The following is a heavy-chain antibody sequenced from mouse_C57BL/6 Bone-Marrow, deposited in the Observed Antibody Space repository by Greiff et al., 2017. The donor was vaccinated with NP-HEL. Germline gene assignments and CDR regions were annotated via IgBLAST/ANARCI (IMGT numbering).Heavy chain of an antibody. CDR2: IYPRSGNT. J-gene: IGHJ3*01. CDR1: GYTFTSYG. V-gene: IGHV1-81*01. D-gene: IGHD2-10*02. Sequence: VKLQESGAELARPGASVKLSCKASGYTFTSYGISWVKQRTGQGLEWIGEIYPRSGNTYYNEKFKGKATLTADKSSSTAYMELRSLTSEDSAVYFCARKDVWPFAYWGQGTLVTVSA. CDR3: ARKDVWPFAY.